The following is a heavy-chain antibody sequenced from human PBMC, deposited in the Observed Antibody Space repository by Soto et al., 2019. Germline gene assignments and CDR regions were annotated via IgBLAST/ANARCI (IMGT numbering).Heavy chain of an antibody. CDR2: MNPNRTNP. CDR3: VRGGFLSHDHVIIAPATLGFDP. CDR1: GYTFTTYD. Sequence: QVQLMQSGAEVKKPGASVKVSCKASGYTFTTYDINWVRQAPGQGLEWMGWMNPNRTNPGYAEKFQGRVTMTRETSISTAYTELSSLRYDDTAVYYCVRGGFLSHDHVIIAPATLGFDPWGQGTLVTGSS. V-gene: IGHV1-8*01. J-gene: IGHJ5*02. D-gene: IGHD2-2*01.